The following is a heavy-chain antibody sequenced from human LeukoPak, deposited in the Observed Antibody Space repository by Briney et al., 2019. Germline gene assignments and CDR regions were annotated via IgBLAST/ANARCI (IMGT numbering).Heavy chain of an antibody. D-gene: IGHD6-19*01. CDR2: ISSSSSSI. Sequence: GGSLRLSCAASGFTFNSYSMNWVRQAPGKGLEWVSSISSSSSSIYYADSVKGRFTISRDNAKNSLYLQMNSLGAEDTAVYYCARDAQWLVPEGYFYYMDVWGKGTTVTVSS. CDR3: ARDAQWLVPEGYFYYMDV. CDR1: GFTFNSYS. V-gene: IGHV3-21*01. J-gene: IGHJ6*03.